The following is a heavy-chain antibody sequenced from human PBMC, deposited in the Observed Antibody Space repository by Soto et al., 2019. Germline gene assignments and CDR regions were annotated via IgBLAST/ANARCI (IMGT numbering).Heavy chain of an antibody. CDR2: INTANGDT. CDR3: ARGTGSSWFDY. V-gene: IGHV1-3*04. D-gene: IGHD6-13*01. J-gene: IGHJ4*02. Sequence: QVLLVQSGTEEKRPGASMKVSCRTSGYRFTSHYMHWVRQAPGQRLEWVGWINTANGDTKYSQNFRGRVTLTRDTSASTAFMELSSLTSEDTAVYFCARGTGSSWFDYWGQGTLVTVPS. CDR1: GYRFTSHY.